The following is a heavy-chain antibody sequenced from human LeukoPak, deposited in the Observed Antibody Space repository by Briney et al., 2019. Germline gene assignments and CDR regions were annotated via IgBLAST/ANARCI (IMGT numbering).Heavy chain of an antibody. V-gene: IGHV1-18*01. CDR2: ISAYNGNT. J-gene: IGHJ4*02. CDR3: ATAFLVDFWSGVDY. Sequence: GASVKVSCKASGYTFTSYGISWVRQAPGQGLEWMGWISAYNGNTNYAQKLEGRVTMTTDTSTSTAYMELRSLRSDDTAVYYCATAFLVDFWSGVDYWGQGTLVTVSS. D-gene: IGHD3-3*01. CDR1: GYTFTSYG.